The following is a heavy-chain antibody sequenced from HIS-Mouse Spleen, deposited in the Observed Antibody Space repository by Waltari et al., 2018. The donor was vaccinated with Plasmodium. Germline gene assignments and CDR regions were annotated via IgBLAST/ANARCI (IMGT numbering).Heavy chain of an antibody. V-gene: IGHV4-39*07. Sequence: QLQLQESGPGLVKPSATLSLTCTVSGGSISSSSYYLCWIRQPPGKGLEWIGSIYYSGSTYYNPSLKSRVTISVDTSKNQFSLKLSSVTAADTAVYYCARDRITGTSYFDYWGQGTLVTVSS. J-gene: IGHJ4*02. CDR3: ARDRITGTSYFDY. CDR2: IYYSGST. CDR1: GGSISSSSYY. D-gene: IGHD1-7*01.